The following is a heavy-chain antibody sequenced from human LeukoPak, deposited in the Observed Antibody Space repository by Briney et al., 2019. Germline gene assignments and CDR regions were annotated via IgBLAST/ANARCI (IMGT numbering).Heavy chain of an antibody. CDR1: GFTFSSYS. V-gene: IGHV3-21*01. D-gene: IGHD3-9*01. Sequence: GGSLRLSCAASGFTFSSYSMNWVRQAPGKGLESVSSITSGGHYIYYADSVKGRFTTSRDNAKNSLSLQLNSLRVEDTAVYYCARGHYDVLAASYKWTPDYWGQGTLVTVSS. CDR3: ARGHYDVLAASYKWTPDY. J-gene: IGHJ4*02. CDR2: ITSGGHYI.